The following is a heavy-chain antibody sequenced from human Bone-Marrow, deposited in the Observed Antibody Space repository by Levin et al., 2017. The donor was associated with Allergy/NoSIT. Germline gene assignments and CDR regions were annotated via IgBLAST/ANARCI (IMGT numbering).Heavy chain of an antibody. V-gene: IGHV7-4-1*02. J-gene: IGHJ3*02. D-gene: IGHD4-17*01. Sequence: GASVKVSCRASGNTFPTYALNWVRQAPGQGLEWMGLINTNTGNPTFAGGFAGRYVFSLETSVATASLHISSLEAGDTAVYFCATSGDYALNNAFDIWGQGTMVTVSS. CDR2: INTNTGNP. CDR3: ATSGDYALNNAFDI. CDR1: GNTFPTYA.